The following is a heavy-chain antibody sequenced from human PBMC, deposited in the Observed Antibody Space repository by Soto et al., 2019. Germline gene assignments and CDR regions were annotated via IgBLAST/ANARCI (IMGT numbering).Heavy chain of an antibody. CDR2: IYYTGST. D-gene: IGHD1-1*01. Sequence: SETLSLTCSFSGDSISSSNYFWGWIRQPPGKGLEYIGNIYYTGSTEYNPSLKSRVTISVDTSKNQFSLKLSSVTAADTAVYYCARLWTYWGQGTLVTVSS. V-gene: IGHV4-39*01. CDR3: ARLWTY. J-gene: IGHJ4*02. CDR1: GDSISSSNYF.